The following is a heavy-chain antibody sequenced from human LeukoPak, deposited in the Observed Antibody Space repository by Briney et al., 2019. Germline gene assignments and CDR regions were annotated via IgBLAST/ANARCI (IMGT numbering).Heavy chain of an antibody. D-gene: IGHD5-12*01. CDR3: ARGRATNPFDY. V-gene: IGHV4-30-4*08. CDR2: IYYSGST. J-gene: IGHJ4*02. Sequence: SETLSLTCTVSGGSISSGDYYWSWIRQPPGKGLEWIGYIYYSGSTYYNPSLKGRVTISVDTSKNQFSLKLSSVTAADTAVYYCARGRATNPFDYWGQGTLVTVSS. CDR1: GGSISSGDYY.